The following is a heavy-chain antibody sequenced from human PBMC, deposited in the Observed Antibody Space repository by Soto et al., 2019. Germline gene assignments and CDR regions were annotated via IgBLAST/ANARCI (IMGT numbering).Heavy chain of an antibody. D-gene: IGHD2-2*01. J-gene: IGHJ4*02. CDR2: IYWDGSK. Sequence: QITLKESGPTVVKPTQTLTLTCTFSGFSISTNGVGVGWIRQPPGAALEWLALIYWDGSKYYSPSLKTRLTITKDTSENQVVLTMTNMAPVDTDTYFCARRPKINTNWYYFDSWGQGTLVTVSS. V-gene: IGHV2-5*02. CDR3: ARRPKINTNWYYFDS. CDR1: GFSISTNGVG.